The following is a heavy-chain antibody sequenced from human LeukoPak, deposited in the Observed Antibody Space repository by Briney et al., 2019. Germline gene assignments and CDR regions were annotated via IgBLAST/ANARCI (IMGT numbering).Heavy chain of an antibody. V-gene: IGHV5-51*01. CDR3: ARNLSDITSSPNY. CDR1: GYSFSSYL. Sequence: GESLKISCKGSGYSFSSYLIAWVRQMPGKGLEWMGVIYPCDSRTTYSPYSQAQVTISADKSTSTAYVQWTSLKASDTAMYYCARNLSDITSSPNYWGPGTLVTVSS. J-gene: IGHJ4*02. CDR2: IYPCDSRT. D-gene: IGHD2-2*01.